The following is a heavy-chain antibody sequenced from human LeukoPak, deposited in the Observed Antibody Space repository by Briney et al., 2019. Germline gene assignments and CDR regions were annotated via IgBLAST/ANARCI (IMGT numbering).Heavy chain of an antibody. Sequence: ASVKVSCKASEYTFTSYAMHWVRQAPGQRLEWMGWINAGNGNTKYSQKFQGRVTITRDTSASTAYMELSSLRSEDTAVYYCARSRAIGSGWPGNYWGQGTLVTVSS. D-gene: IGHD6-19*01. CDR3: ARSRAIGSGWPGNY. J-gene: IGHJ4*02. CDR2: INAGNGNT. V-gene: IGHV1-3*01. CDR1: EYTFTSYA.